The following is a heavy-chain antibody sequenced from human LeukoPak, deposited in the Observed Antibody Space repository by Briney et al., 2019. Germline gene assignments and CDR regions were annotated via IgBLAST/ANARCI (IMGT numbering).Heavy chain of an antibody. D-gene: IGHD1-26*01. CDR3: ARRPWSYYFDY. Sequence: ETLSLTCAVYGGSFSGYYWSWIRQPPGKGLEWIGEINHSGSTNYNPSLKSRVTISVDTSKNQFSLKLSSVTAADTAVYYCARRPWSYYFDYWGQGTLVTVSS. CDR1: GGSFSGYY. J-gene: IGHJ4*02. V-gene: IGHV4-34*01. CDR2: INHSGST.